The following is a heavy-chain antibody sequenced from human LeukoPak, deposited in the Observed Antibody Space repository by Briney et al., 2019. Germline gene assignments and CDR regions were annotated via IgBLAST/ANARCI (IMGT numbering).Heavy chain of an antibody. D-gene: IGHD3-9*01. CDR2: ISSSSSTI. J-gene: IGHJ4*02. CDR1: GFTFSSYS. CDR3: ARDPHYDILTGYYIY. Sequence: GGSLRLSCAASGFTFSSYSMNWVRQAPGKGLEWVSYISSSSSTIYYADSVKGRFTISRDNAKNSLYLQMNSLRAEDMAVYYCARDPHYDILTGYYIYWGQGTLVTVSS. V-gene: IGHV3-48*04.